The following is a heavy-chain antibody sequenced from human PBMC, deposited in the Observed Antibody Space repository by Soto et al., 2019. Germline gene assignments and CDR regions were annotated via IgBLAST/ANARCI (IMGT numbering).Heavy chain of an antibody. CDR1: GFTFSCYG. J-gene: IGHJ6*02. CDR2: ISYDGSNK. CDR3: AKDLKRERHSSGYDSEDYYYYYGMDV. V-gene: IGHV3-30*18. Sequence: PGGSLRLSCAASGFTFSCYGMHWVRQAPGKGLEWVAVISYDGSNKYYADSVKGRFTISRDNSKNTLYLQMNSLRAEDTAVYYCAKDLKRERHSSGYDSEDYYYYYGMDVWGQGTTVTVSS. D-gene: IGHD3-22*01.